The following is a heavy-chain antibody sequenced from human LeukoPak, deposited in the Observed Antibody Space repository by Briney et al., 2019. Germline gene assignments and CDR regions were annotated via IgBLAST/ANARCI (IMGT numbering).Heavy chain of an antibody. Sequence: GGSLRLSCAASWFTLSGSAMHSVRQASGKGLEWVGRIRSKVNNYATAYAASVKDRFTVSRDDSRNTAYLQMNSLKTEDTAVYYCARDDAFRGVAMDVWGQGTTVTVSS. V-gene: IGHV3-73*01. CDR3: ARDDAFRGVAMDV. CDR1: WFTLSGSA. J-gene: IGHJ6*01. CDR2: IRSKVNNYAT. D-gene: IGHD3-16*01.